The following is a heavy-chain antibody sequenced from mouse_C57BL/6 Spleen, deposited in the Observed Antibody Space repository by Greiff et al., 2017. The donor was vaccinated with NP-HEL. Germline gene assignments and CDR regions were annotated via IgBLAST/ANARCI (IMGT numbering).Heavy chain of an antibody. D-gene: IGHD1-1*01. J-gene: IGHJ2*01. V-gene: IGHV1-36*01. Sequence: VQLQQSGPVLVKPGPSVKISCKASGFTFTDCYMHWVKQSHGKSLEWIGLVYPYNGGTSYNQKFKGKATLTVDTSSSTAYMELNSLTSEDSAVYYCARSDITTVVATGYVDYGGQGTTLTVSS. CDR3: ARSDITTVVATGYVDY. CDR1: GFTFTDCY. CDR2: VYPYNGGT.